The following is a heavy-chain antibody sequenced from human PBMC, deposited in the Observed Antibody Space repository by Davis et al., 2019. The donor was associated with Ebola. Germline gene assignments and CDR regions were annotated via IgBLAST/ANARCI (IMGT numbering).Heavy chain of an antibody. CDR3: AARNNWFDP. CDR1: GFTFSSYA. D-gene: IGHD6-6*01. V-gene: IGHV3-74*01. J-gene: IGHJ5*02. Sequence: GESLKISCSASGFTFSSYAMHWVRQAPGKGLVWVSRINSDGSSTSYADSVKGRFTISRDNAKNTLYLQMNSLRAEDTAVYYCAARNNWFDPWGQGTLVTVSS. CDR2: INSDGSST.